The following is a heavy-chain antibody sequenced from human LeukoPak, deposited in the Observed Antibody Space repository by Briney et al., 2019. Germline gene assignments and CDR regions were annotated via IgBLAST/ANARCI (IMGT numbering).Heavy chain of an antibody. D-gene: IGHD3-10*01. J-gene: IGHJ4*02. Sequence: PGGSLRLSCAASGVTLSSYAMSWARQAPGKGLEWVSGISSSGSGGNTYYADSVKGRFTISRDSSKNTLFLHMNTLRAEDTAVYYCAKALVRGVRFDYWGQGTLVTVSS. CDR2: ISSSGSGGNT. CDR3: AKALVRGVRFDY. CDR1: GVTLSSYA. V-gene: IGHV3-23*01.